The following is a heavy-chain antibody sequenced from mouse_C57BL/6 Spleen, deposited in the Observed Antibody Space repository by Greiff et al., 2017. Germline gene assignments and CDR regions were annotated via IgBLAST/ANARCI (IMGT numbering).Heavy chain of an antibody. Sequence: EVNVVESGGGLVQPGGSLSLSCAASGFTFTDYYMSWVRQPPGKALEWLGFIRNKANGYTTEYSASVKGRFTISRDNSQSILYLQMNALRAEDSATYYCASPAYYSNYDYYAIDYWGQGTSVTVSS. CDR3: ASPAYYSNYDYYAIDY. CDR1: GFTFTDYY. J-gene: IGHJ4*01. V-gene: IGHV7-3*01. CDR2: IRNKANGYTT. D-gene: IGHD2-5*01.